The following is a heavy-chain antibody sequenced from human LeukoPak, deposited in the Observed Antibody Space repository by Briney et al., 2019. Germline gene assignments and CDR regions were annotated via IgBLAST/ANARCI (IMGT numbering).Heavy chain of an antibody. Sequence: SQTLSLTCTVSGGSISSGGYYWSWIRQHPGKGLEWIGYIYYSGSTYYNPSLKSRVTISVDTSKNQFSLKLSSVTTADTAVYYCARNESLTGYPAHWDYWGQGALVTVSS. CDR1: GGSISSGGYY. CDR2: IYYSGST. CDR3: ARNESLTGYPAHWDY. V-gene: IGHV4-31*03. D-gene: IGHD3-9*01. J-gene: IGHJ4*02.